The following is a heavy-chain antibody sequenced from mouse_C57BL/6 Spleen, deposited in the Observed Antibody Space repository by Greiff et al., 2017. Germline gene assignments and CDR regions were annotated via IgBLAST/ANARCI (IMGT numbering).Heavy chain of an antibody. CDR3: ARSPYYYGTDFDY. J-gene: IGHJ2*01. CDR2: IRNKANGYTT. D-gene: IGHD1-1*01. V-gene: IGHV7-3*01. CDR1: GFTFPDYY. Sequence: EVMLVESGGGLVQPGGSLSLSCAASGFTFPDYYMSWVRQPPGKALEWLGFIRNKANGYTTEYSASVKGRFTISRDNSQSILYLQMNALRAEDSATYYCARSPYYYGTDFDYWGQGTTLTVSS.